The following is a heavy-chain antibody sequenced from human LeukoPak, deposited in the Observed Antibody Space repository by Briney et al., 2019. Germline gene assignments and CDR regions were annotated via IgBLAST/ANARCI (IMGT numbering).Heavy chain of an antibody. CDR3: ARQGMGYYFDY. Sequence: SETLSLTCTVSGGSISSYYWSWIRQPPGKGLEWIGYIYYSGSTNYNPSLKSRVTISVGTSKNQFSLKLSSVTAADTAVYYCARQGMGYYFDYWGQGTLVTVSS. CDR1: GGSISSYY. J-gene: IGHJ4*02. D-gene: IGHD6-13*01. V-gene: IGHV4-59*08. CDR2: IYYSGST.